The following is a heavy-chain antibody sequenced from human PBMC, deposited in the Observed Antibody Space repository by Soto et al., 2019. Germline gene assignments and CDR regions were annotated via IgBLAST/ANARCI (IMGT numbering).Heavy chain of an antibody. CDR3: ARWNWQQLAFDY. CDR1: GLPFSSSD. V-gene: IGHV3-13*05. D-gene: IGHD6-13*01. J-gene: IGHJ4*02. Sequence: GGSLRLSCAASGLPFSSSDMHLVRQATGKGLEWVSGIGSAGDPYYAGSVKGRFTISRENAKNSLYLQMNSLRAGDTAVYYCARWNWQQLAFDYWGQGTLVTVS. CDR2: IGSAGDP.